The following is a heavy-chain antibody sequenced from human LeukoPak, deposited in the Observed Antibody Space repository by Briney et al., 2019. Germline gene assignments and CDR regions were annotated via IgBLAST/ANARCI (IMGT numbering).Heavy chain of an antibody. CDR3: ARALVAARPDFDY. CDR1: GYTFTGYF. J-gene: IGHJ4*02. Sequence: ASVTVSCKASGYTFTGYFMHWVRQAPGQGLEWMGWINPNSGGTNYAQKFQGRVTMTRDTSISTAYMDLSRLTSDDSALYYCARALVAARPDFDYWGQGSLVTVSS. D-gene: IGHD6-6*01. V-gene: IGHV1-2*02. CDR2: INPNSGGT.